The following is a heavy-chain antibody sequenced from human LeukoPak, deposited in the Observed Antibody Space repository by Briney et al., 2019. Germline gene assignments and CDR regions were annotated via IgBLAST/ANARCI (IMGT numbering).Heavy chain of an antibody. D-gene: IGHD1-7*01. Sequence: SETLSLTCTVSGGSISSYYWSWIRQPPGKGLEWIGYIYTSGSTNYNPSLKGRVTISVDTSKNQFSLKLSSVTAADTAVYYCARNFRTGTSHWFDPWGQGTLVTVSS. V-gene: IGHV4-4*09. CDR1: GGSISSYY. J-gene: IGHJ5*02. CDR3: ARNFRTGTSHWFDP. CDR2: IYTSGST.